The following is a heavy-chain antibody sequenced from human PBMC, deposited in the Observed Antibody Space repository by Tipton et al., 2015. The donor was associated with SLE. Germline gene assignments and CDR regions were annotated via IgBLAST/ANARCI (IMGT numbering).Heavy chain of an antibody. D-gene: IGHD3-16*01. J-gene: IGHJ3*02. CDR1: GFTFSSYG. CDR3: ARGLDYEGAFDI. V-gene: IGHV3-30*02. Sequence: GSLRLSCAASGFTFSSYGMHWVRQAPGKGLEWVAFIRYDGSNKYYADSVKGRFTISRDNSKNSLYLQMNSLRAGDTAVYYCARGLDYEGAFDIWGQGTMVTVSS. CDR2: IRYDGSNK.